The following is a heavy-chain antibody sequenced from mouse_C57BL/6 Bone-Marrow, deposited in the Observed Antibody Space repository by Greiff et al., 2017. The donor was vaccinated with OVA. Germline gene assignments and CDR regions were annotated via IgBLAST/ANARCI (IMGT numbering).Heavy chain of an antibody. CDR1: GFTFSDYY. V-gene: IGHV5-12*01. CDR2: ISNGGGST. CDR3: AREGGGGYYVRSAWFAY. Sequence: EVHLVESGGGLVQPGGSLKLSCAASGFTFSDYYMYWVRQTPEKRLEWVAYISNGGGSTYYPDTVKGRFTISRDNAKNTLYLQMSRLKSEDTAMCYCAREGGGGYYVRSAWFAYWGQGTLVTVAA. D-gene: IGHD2-3*01. J-gene: IGHJ3*01.